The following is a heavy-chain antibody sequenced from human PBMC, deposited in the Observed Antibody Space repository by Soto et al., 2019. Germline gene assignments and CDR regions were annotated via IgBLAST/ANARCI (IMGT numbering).Heavy chain of an antibody. V-gene: IGHV3-73*02. CDR3: TRRIAAAGIGLDY. Sequence: EVQLVESGGGLVQPGGSLKLSCAASGFTFSGSAMHWVRQASGKGLEWVGRIRSKANSYATAYAASVKGRFTISRDDSKKKAYLQMNSLKTEDTAVYYCTRRIAAAGIGLDYWGQGTLVTVSS. CDR2: IRSKANSYAT. D-gene: IGHD6-13*01. CDR1: GFTFSGSA. J-gene: IGHJ4*02.